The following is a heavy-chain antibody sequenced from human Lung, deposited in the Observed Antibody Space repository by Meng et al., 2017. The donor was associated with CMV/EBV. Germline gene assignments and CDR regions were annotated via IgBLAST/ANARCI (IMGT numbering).Heavy chain of an antibody. CDR2: INRQTDAT. D-gene: IGHD2-21*02. CDR1: GYTFTHYD. V-gene: IGHV1-2*02. J-gene: IGHJ4*03. CDR3: ARSNQYQLLTAFDY. Sequence: ASVKXSCXALGYTFTHYDIHWVRQAPGQGLEWMGWINRQTDATNDALPSQGRVTLSSDTSINTAYLELNRLRSDDTAIYYCARSNQYQLLTAFDYLGHGTLVTVSS.